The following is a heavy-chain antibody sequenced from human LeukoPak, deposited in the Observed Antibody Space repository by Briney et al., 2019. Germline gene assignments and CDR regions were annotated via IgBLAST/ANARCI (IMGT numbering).Heavy chain of an antibody. D-gene: IGHD3-22*01. V-gene: IGHV1-46*01. CDR2: INPSGGST. Sequence: GASVKVSCKASGYTFTSYYMHWVRQAPGQGLEWMGIINPSGGSTSYAQKFQGRVTMTRDTSTSTVYMELRSLRSDDTAVYYCARTTYYYDSSGYFQHWGQGTLVTVSS. CDR1: GYTFTSYY. J-gene: IGHJ1*01. CDR3: ARTTYYYDSSGYFQH.